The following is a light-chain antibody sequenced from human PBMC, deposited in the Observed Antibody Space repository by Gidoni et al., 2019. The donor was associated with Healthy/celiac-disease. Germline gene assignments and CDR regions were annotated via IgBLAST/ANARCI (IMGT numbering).Light chain of an antibody. CDR3: SSYTSSSTVI. Sequence: SALTQPAPVSGSPGQSLTISCTGTSSDVGGYNYVSWYQQHPGKAPKLMIYEVSSRPSGVSNRCSGSKSGNTASLTISELQAEDEADYYCSSYTSSSTVIFGGGTKLTVL. V-gene: IGLV2-14*01. CDR1: SSDVGGYNY. J-gene: IGLJ2*01. CDR2: EVS.